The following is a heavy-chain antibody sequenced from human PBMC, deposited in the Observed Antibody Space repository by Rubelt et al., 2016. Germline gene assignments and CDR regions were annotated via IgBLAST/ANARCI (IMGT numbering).Heavy chain of an antibody. J-gene: IGHJ4*02. CDR1: GYSISSGYY. CDR3: ARDHSSGWYLEGFFDY. Sequence: VQLQESGPGLVKPSETLSLTCTGSGYSISSGYYWGWSRQPTGSGMAWIGTIDHSGSTYYNPSLKSRVTISVDTSKNQFSLKLSSVTAADTAVYYCARDHSSGWYLEGFFDYWGQGTLVTVSS. V-gene: IGHV4-38-2*02. CDR2: IDHSGST. D-gene: IGHD6-19*01.